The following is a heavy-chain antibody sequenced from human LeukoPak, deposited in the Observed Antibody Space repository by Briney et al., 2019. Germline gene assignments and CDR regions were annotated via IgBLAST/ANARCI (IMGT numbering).Heavy chain of an antibody. J-gene: IGHJ5*02. CDR1: GGSISSYY. V-gene: IGHV4-39*01. D-gene: IGHD3-3*01. Sequence: SETLSLTCTVSGGSISSYYWGWIRQPPGKGLEWIGSIYYSGSTYYNPSLKSRVTISVDTSKNQFSLKLSSVTAADTAVYYCARQQYDFWSGDYGPHGVDPWGQGTLVTVSS. CDR3: ARQQYDFWSGDYGPHGVDP. CDR2: IYYSGST.